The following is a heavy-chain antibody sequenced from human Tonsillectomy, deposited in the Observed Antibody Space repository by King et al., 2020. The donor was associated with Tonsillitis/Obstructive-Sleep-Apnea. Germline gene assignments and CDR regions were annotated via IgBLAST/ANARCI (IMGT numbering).Heavy chain of an antibody. CDR1: GFTFSYYA. J-gene: IGHJ4*02. D-gene: IGHD2-2*02. CDR2: ISYDGSNK. Sequence: VQLVESGGGVVQPGRSLRLSCAASGFTFSYYAMHWVRQAPGKGLEWVAVISYDGSNKYYADSVKGRFTISRDNSKNTLYLQMNSLRAEDTALYYCARDLRIVVLPAAIKGGFDCWGGGTLVSVSS. V-gene: IGHV3-30*04. CDR3: ARDLRIVVLPAAIKGGFDC.